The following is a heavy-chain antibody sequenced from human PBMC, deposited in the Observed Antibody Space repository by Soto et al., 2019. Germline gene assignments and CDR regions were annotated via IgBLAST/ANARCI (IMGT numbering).Heavy chain of an antibody. CDR1: GFGFDEYG. V-gene: IGHV3-48*02. J-gene: IGHJ6*02. CDR3: ARVIMDV. Sequence: GGSLRLSCAASGFGFDEYGMSWVRQGPGKGLEWVSYISSSTIYYADSVKGRFTISRDNAKNSLYLQMNSLRDEDTAVYYCARVIMDVWGQGTTVTVSS. CDR2: ISSSTI.